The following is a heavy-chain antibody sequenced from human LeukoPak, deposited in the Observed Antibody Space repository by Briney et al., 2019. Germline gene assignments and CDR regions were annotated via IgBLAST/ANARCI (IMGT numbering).Heavy chain of an antibody. CDR3: ARGSSCGYGWFGP. CDR1: GGSISSYY. D-gene: IGHD5-18*01. CDR2: IYYSGSN. V-gene: IGHV4-59*08. Sequence: SETLSLTCTVSGGSISSYYWRWIRQPPGKGLEWIGYIYYSGSNNYNPSLTRVVTTSVETTKNRFSLKWSSVTAAETAVYYCARGSSCGYGWFGPWGQGTLVTVSS. J-gene: IGHJ5*02.